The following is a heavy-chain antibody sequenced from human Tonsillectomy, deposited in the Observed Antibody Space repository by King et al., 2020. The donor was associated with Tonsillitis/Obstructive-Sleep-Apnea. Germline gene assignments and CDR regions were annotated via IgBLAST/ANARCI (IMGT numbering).Heavy chain of an antibody. CDR3: ARADDDYGDFEYYFDY. V-gene: IGHV3-7*03. Sequence: QLVQSGGGLVQPGGSLRLSCAASGFTFSKYWMSWVRQAPGKGLEWVANIKQDGSEKYYVDSVKGRFTISRDNAKNSLYLQMNSLKAEDTAVYYCARADDDYGDFEYYFDYWGQGTLVTVS. D-gene: IGHD4-17*01. J-gene: IGHJ4*02. CDR2: IKQDGSEK. CDR1: GFTFSKYW.